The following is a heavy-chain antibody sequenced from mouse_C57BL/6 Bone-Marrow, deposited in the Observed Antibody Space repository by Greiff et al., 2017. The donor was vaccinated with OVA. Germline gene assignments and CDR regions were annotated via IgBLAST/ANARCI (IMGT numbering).Heavy chain of an antibody. CDR1: GYTFTSYW. CDR3: ARDSLYGSSYGY. V-gene: IGHV1-69*01. CDR2: IDPSDSYT. D-gene: IGHD1-1*01. Sequence: VQLQQSGAELVMPGASVKLSCKASGYTFTSYWMHWVKQRPGQGLEWIGEIDPSDSYTNYNQKFKGKSTLTVDKSSSTAYMQLSSLTSEDSAVYYCARDSLYGSSYGYWGQGTTLTVSS. J-gene: IGHJ2*01.